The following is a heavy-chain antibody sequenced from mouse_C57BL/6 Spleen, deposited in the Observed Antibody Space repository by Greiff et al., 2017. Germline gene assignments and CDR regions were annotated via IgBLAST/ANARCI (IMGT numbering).Heavy chain of an antibody. CDR2: IDPSDSYT. V-gene: IGHV1-69*01. J-gene: IGHJ2*01. Sequence: QVQLQQPGAELVMPGASVKLSCKASGYTFTSYWMHWVKQRPGQGLEWIGKIDPSDSYTNYNQKFKGKSTLTVDKSSSTAYMQLSSLTSEDSAVYYCARYTTGYFDYWGQGTTLTVSS. D-gene: IGHD1-1*01. CDR3: ARYTTGYFDY. CDR1: GYTFTSYW.